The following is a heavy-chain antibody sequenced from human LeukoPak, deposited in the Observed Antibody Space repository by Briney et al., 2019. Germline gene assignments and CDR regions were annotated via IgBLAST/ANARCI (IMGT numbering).Heavy chain of an antibody. CDR3: AKDQYSGSPYYFDN. J-gene: IGHJ4*02. CDR2: ISGSGGST. D-gene: IGHD1-26*01. CDR1: GLTFSSYA. Sequence: GGSLRLSCAASGLTFSSYAMSWVRQAPGKGLEWVSGISGSGGSTYYADSVKGRFTIPRDNSKNTLYLQMNSLRAEDTAVYYCAKDQYSGSPYYFDNWGQGTLVTVSS. V-gene: IGHV3-23*01.